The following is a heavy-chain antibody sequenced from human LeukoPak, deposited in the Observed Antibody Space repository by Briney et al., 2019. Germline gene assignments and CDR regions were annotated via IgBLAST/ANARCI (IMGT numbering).Heavy chain of an antibody. J-gene: IGHJ6*03. CDR3: AKDKVRAVYYYYYMDV. Sequence: GGSLRLSCAASGFTFSSYGMHWVRQAPGKGLEWVAVISYDGSNKYYADSVKGRFTISRDNAKKSLYLQMNSLRAEDTALYYCAKDKVRAVYYYYYMDVWGKGTTVTISS. CDR1: GFTFSSYG. D-gene: IGHD3-10*01. V-gene: IGHV3-30*18. CDR2: ISYDGSNK.